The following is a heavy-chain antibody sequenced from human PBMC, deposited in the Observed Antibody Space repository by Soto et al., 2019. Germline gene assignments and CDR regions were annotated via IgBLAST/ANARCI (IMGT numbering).Heavy chain of an antibody. CDR1: GYTFTSYC. J-gene: IGHJ6*02. CDR3: ARDRVAAATYYYGMDV. V-gene: IGHV1-18*01. CDR2: ISAYNGNT. Sequence: ASVKVSCKASGYTFTSYCISWVLQAPGQGLEWMGWISAYNGNTNYAQKLQGRATMTTDTSTSTAYMELRSLRSDDTAVYYCARDRVAAATYYYGMDVWGQGTTVTVSS. D-gene: IGHD6-13*01.